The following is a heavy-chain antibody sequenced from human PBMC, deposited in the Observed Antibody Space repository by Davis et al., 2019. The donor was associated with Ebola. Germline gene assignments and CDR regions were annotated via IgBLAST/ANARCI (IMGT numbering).Heavy chain of an antibody. D-gene: IGHD1-26*01. CDR1: GFSFSRYG. V-gene: IGHV3-33*01. J-gene: IGHJ4*02. CDR3: TRGYSGSKLRGDY. Sequence: GESLKISCAASGFSFSRYGMHWVRQAPGKGLEWVAVIWYDGSNKYYGDSVKGRFTISRDNSESTLYLQMNNLRGEDTAVYYCTRGYSGSKLRGDYWGQGTLVTVSS. CDR2: IWYDGSNK.